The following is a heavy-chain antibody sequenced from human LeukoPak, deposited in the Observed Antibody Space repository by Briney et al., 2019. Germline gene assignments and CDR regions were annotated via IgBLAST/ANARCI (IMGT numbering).Heavy chain of an antibody. J-gene: IGHJ3*02. D-gene: IGHD3-16*02. V-gene: IGHV4-59*01. CDR3: ARDFAPELGYDYVWGSYRQEGAFDI. CDR2: IYYSGST. Sequence: SETLSLTCTVSGGSISSYYWSWIRQPPRKGLEWIGYIYYSGSTNYNPSLKSRVTISVDTSKNQFSLKLSSVTAADTAVYYCARDFAPELGYDYVWGSYRQEGAFDIWGQGTMVTVSS. CDR1: GGSISSYY.